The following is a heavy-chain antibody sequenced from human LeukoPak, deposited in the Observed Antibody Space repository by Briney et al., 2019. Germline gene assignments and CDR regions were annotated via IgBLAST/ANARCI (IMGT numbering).Heavy chain of an antibody. D-gene: IGHD3-10*01. Sequence: VASVKVSCKASGYTFTSYGISWVRQAPGQGLEWMGWIGPYNGNTNYAQNLQGRVTMTTDTSTSTAYMELGSLGSDDTAVYYCARDQDSLVRGVIGYWGQGTLVTVSS. CDR1: GYTFTSYG. CDR2: IGPYNGNT. CDR3: ARDQDSLVRGVIGY. J-gene: IGHJ4*02. V-gene: IGHV1-18*01.